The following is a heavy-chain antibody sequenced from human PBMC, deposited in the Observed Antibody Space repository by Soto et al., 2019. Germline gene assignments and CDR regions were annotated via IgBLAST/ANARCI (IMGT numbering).Heavy chain of an antibody. V-gene: IGHV1-2*04. CDR1: GYTFTGYY. J-gene: IGHJ6*02. CDR2: INPNSGGT. D-gene: IGHD5-12*01. CDR3: ARLSGGYPYYYYGMDV. Sequence: ASVKVSCKASGYTFTGYYMYWVRQAPGQGLEWMGWINPNSGGTNYAQKFQGWVTMTRDTSISTAYMELSRLRSDDTAVYYCARLSGGYPYYYYGMDVWGQGTTVTVSS.